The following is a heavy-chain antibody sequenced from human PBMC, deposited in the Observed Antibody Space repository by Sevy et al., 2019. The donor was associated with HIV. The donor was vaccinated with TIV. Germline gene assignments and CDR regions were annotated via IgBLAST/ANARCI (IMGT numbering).Heavy chain of an antibody. J-gene: IGHJ4*02. Sequence: SETLSLTCTVSGGSMSSGSYYWSWIRQPAGKGLEWIGRIYTSWSTNYYPSLKSRVTISVDTSKNQFSLRLSSVTAADTAVYYCARISSWSRDSDYWGQGTLVTVSS. CDR3: ARISSWSRDSDY. D-gene: IGHD6-13*01. CDR1: GGSMSSGSYY. CDR2: IYTSWST. V-gene: IGHV4-61*02.